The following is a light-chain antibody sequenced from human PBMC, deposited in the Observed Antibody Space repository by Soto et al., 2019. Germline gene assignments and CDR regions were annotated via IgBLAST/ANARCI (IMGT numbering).Light chain of an antibody. CDR1: QSVGSTY. CDR3: QTYGDSLFT. V-gene: IGKV3-20*01. Sequence: EIVLTQSPGTLSLSPGERATLSCRASQSVGSTYLAWYQQKPGQAPRLLIYDASSRATGIPDRFSGSGSGTDFTLTISSLEPEDFAVYYCQTYGDSLFTFGPGTKVETK. CDR2: DAS. J-gene: IGKJ3*01.